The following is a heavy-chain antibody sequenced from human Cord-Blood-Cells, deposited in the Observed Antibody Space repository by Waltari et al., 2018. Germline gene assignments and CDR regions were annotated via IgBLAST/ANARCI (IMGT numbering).Heavy chain of an antibody. D-gene: IGHD6-6*01. CDR3: AREAARLAFDI. Sequence: EVQLVESGGGLVKPGGSLRLSCAASGFTFSSYSMNWVRQAPGKGLEWFSAISSSSSYIYYADSVKGRFTISRDNAKNSLYLQMNSLRAEDTAVYYCAREAARLAFDIWGQGTMVTVSS. CDR2: ISSSSSYI. CDR1: GFTFSSYS. V-gene: IGHV3-21*01. J-gene: IGHJ3*02.